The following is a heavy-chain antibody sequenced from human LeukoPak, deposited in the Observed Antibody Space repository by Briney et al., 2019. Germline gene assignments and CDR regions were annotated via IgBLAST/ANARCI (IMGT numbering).Heavy chain of an antibody. V-gene: IGHV4-34*01. D-gene: IGHD3-10*01. CDR2: INHSGST. CDR3: ARARLWYYYGSGSYYNSPVYFDY. Sequence: LRLSCAASGFTFSSYEMNWVRQPPGKGLEWIGEINHSGSTNYNPSLKSRVTISVDTSKNQFSLKLSSVTAADTAVYYCARARLWYYYGSGSYYNSPVYFDYWGQGTLVTVSS. J-gene: IGHJ4*02. CDR1: GFTFSSYE.